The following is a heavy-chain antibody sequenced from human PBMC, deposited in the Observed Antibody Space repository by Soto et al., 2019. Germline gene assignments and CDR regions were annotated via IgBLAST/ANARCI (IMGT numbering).Heavy chain of an antibody. J-gene: IGHJ4*02. CDR3: AKDPGMAVSGA. V-gene: IGHV3-23*01. CDR2: ISGSGGTT. Sequence: GGSLRLSCAASGFTFSSYAMTWVRQAPGKGLEWVSGISGSGGTTYYADSVKGRFTISRDNSKNTLYLQMNSLRADDTALYYCAKDPGMAVSGAWGQGTLVTVSS. CDR1: GFTFSSYA. D-gene: IGHD6-19*01.